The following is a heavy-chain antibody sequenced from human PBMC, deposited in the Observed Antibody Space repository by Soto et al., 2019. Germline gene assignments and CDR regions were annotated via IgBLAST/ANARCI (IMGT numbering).Heavy chain of an antibody. CDR3: ARVGGAGTTNFDY. CDR1: GGSISSGGYS. D-gene: IGHD1-1*01. V-gene: IGHV4-30-2*01. J-gene: IGHJ4*02. Sequence: QVQLQESGSGLVKPSQTLSLTCAVSGGSISSGGYSWRWIRQPPGKGLEWIGYIYHSGSNNYNPSRKSRVTISVDRSKNQFSLKLGSVAAAGTAVYYCARVGGAGTTNFDYWGQGTLVTVSS. CDR2: IYHSGSN.